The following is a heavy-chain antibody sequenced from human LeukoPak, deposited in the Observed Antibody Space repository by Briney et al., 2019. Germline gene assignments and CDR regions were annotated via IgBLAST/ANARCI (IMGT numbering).Heavy chain of an antibody. Sequence: PGGSLILSCAASGFTVGSNYMTWVRQAPGKGLEWVSLIYSDGRTYYADSVKGRFTISRDNSKNTLYLQMNSLRAEDTAVYYCARESSGFDIWGQGTMVTVSS. CDR3: ARESSGFDI. CDR1: GFTVGSNY. V-gene: IGHV3-53*01. CDR2: IYSDGRT. J-gene: IGHJ3*02.